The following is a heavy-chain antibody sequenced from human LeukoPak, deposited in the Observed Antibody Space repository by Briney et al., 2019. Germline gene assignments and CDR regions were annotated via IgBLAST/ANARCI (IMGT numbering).Heavy chain of an antibody. D-gene: IGHD3-10*01. Sequence: ASVKVSCKVSGYTLTELSMHWVRPAPGKGLEWMGGFDPEDGETIYAQKFQGRVTMTEDTSTDTAYMDLSSLSSEDTAVYYCATGGIGSFPGALDAFDIWGQGTMVTVSS. J-gene: IGHJ3*02. CDR3: ATGGIGSFPGALDAFDI. CDR2: FDPEDGET. V-gene: IGHV1-24*01. CDR1: GYTLTELS.